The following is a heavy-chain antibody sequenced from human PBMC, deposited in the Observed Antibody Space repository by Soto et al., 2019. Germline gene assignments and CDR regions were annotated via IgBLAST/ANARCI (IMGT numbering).Heavy chain of an antibody. V-gene: IGHV4-59*01. CDR2: IYYSGST. J-gene: IGHJ5*02. D-gene: IGHD6-19*01. Sequence: SETLSLTCTVAGGSISSYYWSWIRQPPGKGLEWIGYIYYSGSTNYNPSLKSRVTISVDTSKNQFSLKLSSVTAADTAVYYCARGIGSGWYRWFDPWGQGTLVTVSS. CDR1: GGSISSYY. CDR3: ARGIGSGWYRWFDP.